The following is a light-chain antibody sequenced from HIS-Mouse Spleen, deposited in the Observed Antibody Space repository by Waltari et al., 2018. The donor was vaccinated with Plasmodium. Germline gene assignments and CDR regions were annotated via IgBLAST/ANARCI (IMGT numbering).Light chain of an antibody. J-gene: IGLJ2*01. CDR2: GGR. V-gene: IGLV2-23*01. CDR1: SSDGGSYNL. CDR3: CSYAGSRV. Sequence: QSALTQPASVSGSPGQSITIPCTGTSSDGGSYNLVSWYQQHPGKAPKLMIYGGRKRPSGVSNRFSGSKSGNTASLTISGLQAEDEADYYCCSYAGSRVFGGGTKLTVL.